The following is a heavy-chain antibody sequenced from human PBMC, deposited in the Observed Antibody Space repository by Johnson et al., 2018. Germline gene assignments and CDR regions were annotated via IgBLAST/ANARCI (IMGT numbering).Heavy chain of an antibody. V-gene: IGHV3-9*01. D-gene: IGHD6-19*01. J-gene: IGHJ6*02. CDR1: GLTFDDHA. Sequence: VQLVESGGGLVQPGRSLRLSCVASGLTFDDHAMHWVRQAPGKGLAWISVLTWHSGTIAYADSVKGRFTISRDNAKNSLYLEMNSLRVEDTALDFCAKEKGIAVSRGMDVWGQGTTVTVSS. CDR2: LTWHSGTI. CDR3: AKEKGIAVSRGMDV.